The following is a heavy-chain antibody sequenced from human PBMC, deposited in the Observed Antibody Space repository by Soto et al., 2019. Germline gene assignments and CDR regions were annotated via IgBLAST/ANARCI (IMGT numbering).Heavy chain of an antibody. CDR2: IYPDESDT. CDR3: ARLLLSRVDFDP. Sequence: PGESLKISCKGSGYSFTKYWIGWVRQMPGKGLEWMAIIYPDESDTRYSPSFQGHVTISADKSISTAYLQWSSLKASDTAMYYCARLLLSRVDFDPWGQGTLVTVSS. J-gene: IGHJ5*02. CDR1: GYSFTKYW. V-gene: IGHV5-51*01. D-gene: IGHD3-16*02.